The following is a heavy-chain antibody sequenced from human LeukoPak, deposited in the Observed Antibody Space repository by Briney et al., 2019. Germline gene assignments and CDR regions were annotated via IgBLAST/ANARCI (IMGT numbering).Heavy chain of an antibody. V-gene: IGHV3-30*02. CDR2: IRYDGSNK. CDR3: AKDSAYYYDSSGYYYD. CDR1: GFSFSSYG. Sequence: GGSLRLSCAASGFSFSSYGMHWVRQAPGKGLEWVAFIRYDGSNKYYADSVKGRFTISRDNSKNTLYLQMNSLRAEDTAVYYCAKDSAYYYDSSGYYYDWGQGTLVTVSS. J-gene: IGHJ4*02. D-gene: IGHD3-22*01.